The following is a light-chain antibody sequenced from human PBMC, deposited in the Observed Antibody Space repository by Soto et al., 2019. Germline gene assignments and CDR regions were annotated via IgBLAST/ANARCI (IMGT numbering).Light chain of an antibody. Sequence: EVMLTQSPGTLSLSPGERATLSCRASQSVSSNYLAWYQQKSGQAPRLLIYGASNRAPGIPDSFSGRGSGTDFALPIRRLEPEDFAVYYCQQYDTSPRTFGQGTKVEFK. J-gene: IGKJ1*01. CDR1: QSVSSNY. CDR2: GAS. CDR3: QQYDTSPRT. V-gene: IGKV3-20*01.